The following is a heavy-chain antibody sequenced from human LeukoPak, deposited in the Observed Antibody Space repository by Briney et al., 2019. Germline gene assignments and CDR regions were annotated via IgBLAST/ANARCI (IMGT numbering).Heavy chain of an antibody. CDR3: ARTLVAARGSKGGP. J-gene: IGHJ5*02. CDR1: GFSFSDYY. CDR2: ISGSTSYT. D-gene: IGHD6-13*01. Sequence: GGSLRLSCAASGFSFSDYYMSWIRQAPGKGLEWVSYISGSTSYTDYADSVKGRFTISRDNAKDSLYLQMNSLRAEDTAVYYCARTLVAARGSKGGPWGQGTLVTVSS. V-gene: IGHV3-11*03.